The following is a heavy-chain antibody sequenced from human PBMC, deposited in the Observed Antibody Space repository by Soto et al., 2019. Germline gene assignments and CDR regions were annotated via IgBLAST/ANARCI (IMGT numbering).Heavy chain of an antibody. D-gene: IGHD3-9*01. CDR3: ARALRYLADYYYYMDV. V-gene: IGHV1-69*08. CDR1: GGRFTSYT. J-gene: IGHJ6*03. CDR2: ITPVLGAA. Sequence: SVKLSCKDSGGRFTSYTINWVRQAPGQGLEWMGRITPVLGAANYAPNFQGRITITADKSTRTAYMELSSLRSEDTAVYYCARALRYLADYYYYMDVWGKGTTVTVSS.